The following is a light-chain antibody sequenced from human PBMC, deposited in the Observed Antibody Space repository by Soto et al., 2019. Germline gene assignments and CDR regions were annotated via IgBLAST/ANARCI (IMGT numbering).Light chain of an antibody. CDR1: ESVSRD. CDR2: DAS. Sequence: EVVLTQSPATLSVSPGERATLSCMASESVSRDLAWYQQKPGQAPRLLIYDASTRATGIPDRFSGGGSGTEFTLTISSLQSEDFVVYYCQQYNSWPPTTFGQGTRLEIK. V-gene: IGKV3-15*01. CDR3: QQYNSWPPTT. J-gene: IGKJ5*01.